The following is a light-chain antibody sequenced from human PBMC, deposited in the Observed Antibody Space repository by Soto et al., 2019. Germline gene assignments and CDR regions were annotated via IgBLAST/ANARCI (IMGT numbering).Light chain of an antibody. J-gene: IGKJ5*01. V-gene: IGKV3-20*01. CDR3: QHYGETPIS. CDR1: QSVSRR. CDR2: GAS. Sequence: EIVLTQSPGTLSLSPGGRATLSCRASQSVSRRLAWYQHRPGQSPRLLISGASMRDSGVPVRFSGSGSGTDLTLTIRRLEPEDFAVYYCQHYGETPISFGLGTLLEV.